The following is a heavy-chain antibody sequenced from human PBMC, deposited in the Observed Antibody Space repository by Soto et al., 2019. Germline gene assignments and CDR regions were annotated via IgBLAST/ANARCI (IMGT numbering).Heavy chain of an antibody. CDR1: GGSISSSSYY. J-gene: IGHJ4*02. Sequence: SETLSLTCTVSGGSISSSSYYWDWIRQPPGKGLEWIGSIYYSGSTYYNPSLKSRVTISVDTSKNQFSLKLSSVTAADTAVYYCARLNWNDPLPYYFDYWGQGTLVTVSS. V-gene: IGHV4-39*01. D-gene: IGHD1-20*01. CDR2: IYYSGST. CDR3: ARLNWNDPLPYYFDY.